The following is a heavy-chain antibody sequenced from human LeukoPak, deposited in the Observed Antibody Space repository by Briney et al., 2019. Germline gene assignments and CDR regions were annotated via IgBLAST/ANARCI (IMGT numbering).Heavy chain of an antibody. D-gene: IGHD3-3*01. CDR2: IYYSGST. CDR3: ARPYYDFWSGYGGFWFDP. J-gene: IGHJ5*02. V-gene: IGHV4-30-4*01. Sequence: SETLSLTCTVSGGSISSGDYCWSWIRQPPGEGLGWIGYIYYSGSTYYNPSRKSRVTISVDPSKNQFSLKLSSVTAAATAVYYCARPYYDFWSGYGGFWFDPWGQGTLVTVSS. CDR1: GGSISSGDYC.